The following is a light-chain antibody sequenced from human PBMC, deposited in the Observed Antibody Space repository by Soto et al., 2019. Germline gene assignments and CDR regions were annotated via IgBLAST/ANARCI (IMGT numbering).Light chain of an antibody. V-gene: IGKV3-15*01. CDR1: ETVATN. CDR2: GAS. J-gene: IGKJ1*01. CDR3: QQYFEWPPMT. Sequence: VITQSPATLSLSPGERATLSCWASETVATNLAWYQQKPGQAPRLLISGASTRAAGISDRFRGSGSGTEFTLTISSLRSEDSAIYYCQQYFEWPPMTFGQGTKVDIK.